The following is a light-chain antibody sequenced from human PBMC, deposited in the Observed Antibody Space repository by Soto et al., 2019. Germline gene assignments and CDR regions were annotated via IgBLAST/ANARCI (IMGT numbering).Light chain of an antibody. CDR1: SSDVGGYIY. CDR2: DVS. J-gene: IGLJ2*01. V-gene: IGLV2-14*01. Sequence: QSALTQPASVSGSPGQSITISCTGTSSDVGGYIYVSWYQQHPGKAPKLMIYDVSHRPSGVSSRFSGSKSGNTASLTISGLQADDEADYYCSSYTGSITLVFGGGTKLTVL. CDR3: SSYTGSITLV.